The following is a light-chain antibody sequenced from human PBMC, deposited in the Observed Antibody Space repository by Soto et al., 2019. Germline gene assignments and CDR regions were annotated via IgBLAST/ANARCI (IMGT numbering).Light chain of an antibody. Sequence: DNQLTQSPSFLSASVGDRVTVTCRASQGINTYVAWYQLKPGKAPRLLIYGASTLQSGVPSRFSGSGSGTEFTLTISSLQPEDFATYYCQQLDRYPIFTFGPGTKVDIK. J-gene: IGKJ3*01. CDR3: QQLDRYPIFT. CDR1: QGINTY. CDR2: GAS. V-gene: IGKV1-9*01.